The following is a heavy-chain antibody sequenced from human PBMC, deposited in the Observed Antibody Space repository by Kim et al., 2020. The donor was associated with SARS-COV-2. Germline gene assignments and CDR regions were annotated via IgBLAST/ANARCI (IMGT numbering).Heavy chain of an antibody. CDR3: ASLRNFTTTATGY. J-gene: IGHJ4*02. CDR2: ISHSGSN. D-gene: IGHD4-17*01. V-gene: IGHV4-34*01. Sequence: SETLSLTCAVSGGSFSNYYWSWIRQPPGKGLEWIGEISHSGSNHYNPSLKSRVTMSVDTSKNQFSLKLSSVTAADTAVYYCASLRNFTTTATGYWGQGT. CDR1: GGSFSNYY.